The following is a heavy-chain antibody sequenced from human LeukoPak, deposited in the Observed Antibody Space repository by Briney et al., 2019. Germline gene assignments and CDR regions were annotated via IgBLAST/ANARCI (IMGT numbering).Heavy chain of an antibody. CDR2: IYASGST. D-gene: IGHD6-13*01. Sequence: SENLSLTGTGSGGSISSGSYYWIWIRQPAGKGLERIGRIYASGSTNYNTSLKSRVTISVDTSKNQCSLKLSSVTAAGTAVYYCARYSSSVGLFDPWGEGTLVTVSS. J-gene: IGHJ5*02. V-gene: IGHV4-61*02. CDR3: ARYSSSVGLFDP. CDR1: GGSISSGSYY.